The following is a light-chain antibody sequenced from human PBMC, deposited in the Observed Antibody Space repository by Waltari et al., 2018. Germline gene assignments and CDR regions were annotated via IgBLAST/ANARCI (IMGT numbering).Light chain of an antibody. Sequence: DIVMTQTPDSLAVSLGERATINCKPSQSVLYSSNNNNYLAWYQQKPGQPPKLLIYWASTRASGVPDRFSGSGSGTDFTLTISRLQAEDVAVYYCQQYYSTPLTFGGGTKVEIK. CDR1: QSVLYSSNNNNY. CDR3: QQYYSTPLT. V-gene: IGKV4-1*01. CDR2: WAS. J-gene: IGKJ4*02.